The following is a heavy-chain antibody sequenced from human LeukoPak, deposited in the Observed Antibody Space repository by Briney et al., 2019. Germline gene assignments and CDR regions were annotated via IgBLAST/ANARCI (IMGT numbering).Heavy chain of an antibody. D-gene: IGHD6-6*01. CDR1: GYTFTSYY. CDR2: INPSGGST. J-gene: IGHJ6*03. V-gene: IGHV1-46*01. Sequence: ASVKVSCKASGYTFTSYYMHWVRQAPGQGLEWMGIINPSGGSTSYAQKFQGRVTMTRDTSTSTVYMELSSLRSDDTAVYYCARGLAAPADQYYMDVWGKGTTVTVSS. CDR3: ARGLAAPADQYYMDV.